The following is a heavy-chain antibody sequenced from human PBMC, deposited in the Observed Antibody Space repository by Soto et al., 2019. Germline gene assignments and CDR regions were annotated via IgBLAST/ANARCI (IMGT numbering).Heavy chain of an antibody. V-gene: IGHV3-33*01. D-gene: IGHD6-13*01. Sequence: QVQLVESGGGVVQPGRSLRLSCAASGFTFSSYGMHWVRQAPGKGLEWVAVIWYDGSNKYYADSVKGRFTISRGNSKNTLYLQMNSLRAEDTAVYYCARGDSSRSIWFAYNFDYWGQGTLVTVSS. CDR2: IWYDGSNK. CDR1: GFTFSSYG. J-gene: IGHJ4*02. CDR3: ARGDSSRSIWFAYNFDY.